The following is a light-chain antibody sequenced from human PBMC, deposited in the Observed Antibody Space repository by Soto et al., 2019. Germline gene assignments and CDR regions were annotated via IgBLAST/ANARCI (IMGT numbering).Light chain of an antibody. CDR3: QSYDSSLSGGV. V-gene: IGLV1-40*01. CDR1: SSNIGAGYD. Sequence: QSVLTQPPSVSGAPGQRVTISCTGSSSNIGAGYDVHWYQQLPGTAPKLLIYGNNNRPSGVPDRFSGSKSGTSASLAITGLRAEDEADYYCQSYDSSLSGGVFGGGTKVTVL. J-gene: IGLJ3*02. CDR2: GNN.